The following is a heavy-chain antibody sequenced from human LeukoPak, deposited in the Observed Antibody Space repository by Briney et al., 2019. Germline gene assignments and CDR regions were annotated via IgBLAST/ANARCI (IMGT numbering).Heavy chain of an antibody. D-gene: IGHD2-2*01. CDR3: ARDGRYCIITSCYGYYGMDV. CDR1: GFTVSSNY. Sequence: QPRGSLRLSCAASGFTVSSNYMSWVRQAPGKGLEWVSVIYSGGSTYYADSVKGRFTISRQNSKNTVDLQMNSLRPEDTAVYYCARDGRYCIITSCYGYYGMDVWGQGATVTVSS. V-gene: IGHV3-53*04. J-gene: IGHJ6*02. CDR2: IYSGGST.